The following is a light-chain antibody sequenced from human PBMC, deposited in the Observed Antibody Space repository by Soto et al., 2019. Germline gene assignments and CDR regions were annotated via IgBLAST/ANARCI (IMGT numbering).Light chain of an antibody. CDR3: SSYSTRSTRV. V-gene: IGLV2-14*01. CDR2: EVS. CDR1: SSDVGGSNY. J-gene: IGLJ3*02. Sequence: QSALTQPASVSASPGQSITISCTGTSSDVGGSNYVSWYQQHPGKAPKLIIYEVSDRPSGVSNRFSGSKSGNTASLTISGLQAEDEADYYCSSYSTRSTRVFGGGTKLTVL.